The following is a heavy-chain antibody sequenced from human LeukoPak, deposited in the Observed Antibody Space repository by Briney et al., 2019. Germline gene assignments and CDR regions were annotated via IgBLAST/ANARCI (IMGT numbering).Heavy chain of an antibody. CDR2: INPNSGGT. Sequence: ASVKVSCKASGYTFTGYYMHWVRHAPGQGLEWMGWINPNSGGTNYAQKFQGRVTMTRDTSISTAYMELSRLRSDDTAVYYCARGPPIAVAHFDYWGQGTLVTVSS. D-gene: IGHD6-19*01. V-gene: IGHV1-2*02. CDR3: ARGPPIAVAHFDY. CDR1: GYTFTGYY. J-gene: IGHJ4*02.